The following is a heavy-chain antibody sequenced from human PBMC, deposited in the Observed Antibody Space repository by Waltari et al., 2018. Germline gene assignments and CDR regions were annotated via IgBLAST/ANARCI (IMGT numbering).Heavy chain of an antibody. J-gene: IGHJ4*02. D-gene: IGHD6-19*01. Sequence: EVQLVESGGGLVQPGGSLRLSCAASGSTFSSSWMSWVRQAPGKGLEWVANIKQDGSEKYYVDSVKGRFTISRDNAKNSLYLQMNSLRAEDTAVYYCARDRIAVAAHDYWGQGTLVTVSS. V-gene: IGHV3-7*01. CDR2: IKQDGSEK. CDR3: ARDRIAVAAHDY. CDR1: GSTFSSSW.